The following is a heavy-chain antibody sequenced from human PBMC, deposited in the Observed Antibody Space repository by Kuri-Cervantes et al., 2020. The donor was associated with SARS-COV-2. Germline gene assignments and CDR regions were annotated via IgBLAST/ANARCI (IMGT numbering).Heavy chain of an antibody. CDR3: ARYRGYSSSWYYFDY. CDR2: IYHSGST. Sequence: GSLRLSCAVSGYSISSGYYWGWIRQPPGKGLEWIGSIYHSGSTYYNPSLKSRVTISVDTSKNQFSLKLSSVTAVDTAVYYCARYRGYSSSWYYFDYWGQGTLVTVSS. J-gene: IGHJ4*02. V-gene: IGHV4-38-2*01. CDR1: GYSISSGYY. D-gene: IGHD6-13*01.